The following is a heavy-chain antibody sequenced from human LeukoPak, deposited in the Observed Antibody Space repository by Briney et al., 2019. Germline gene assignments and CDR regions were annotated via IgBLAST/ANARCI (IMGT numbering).Heavy chain of an antibody. V-gene: IGHV3-30-3*01. J-gene: IGHJ6*02. CDR3: ARGGDSSTPYYYYYGMDV. D-gene: IGHD4-17*01. CDR1: GFTFSSYA. Sequence: GGSLRLSCAASGFTFSSYAMHWVRQAPGKGLEWVAVISYDGSNKYYADSVKGRFTISRDNSKNTLYLQMNSLRAEDTAVYYCARGGDSSTPYYYYYGMDVWGQGTTVTVSS. CDR2: ISYDGSNK.